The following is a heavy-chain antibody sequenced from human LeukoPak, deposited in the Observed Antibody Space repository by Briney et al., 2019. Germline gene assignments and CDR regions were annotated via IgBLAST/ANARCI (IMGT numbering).Heavy chain of an antibody. CDR1: GFTFSSYA. D-gene: IGHD2/OR15-2a*01. J-gene: IGHJ4*02. Sequence: GGSLRLSCAASGFTFSSYAMSWVRQAPGKGLEWVSAISGSGGSTYYADSVKGRFTISRDNSKNTLYLQMNSLRAEDTAVYYCARGPTRANSSDYWGQGTLVTVSS. CDR3: ARGPTRANSSDY. V-gene: IGHV3-23*01. CDR2: ISGSGGST.